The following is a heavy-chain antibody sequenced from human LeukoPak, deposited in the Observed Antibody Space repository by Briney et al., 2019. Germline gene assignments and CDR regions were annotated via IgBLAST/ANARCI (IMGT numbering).Heavy chain of an antibody. V-gene: IGHV3-23*01. Sequence: PGGSLRLSCAASGFTFSSYAMSWVRLAPGKGLEWVSTISGSGDTTYYADSVRGRFTISRDNSKNTLYLRMDSLRAENTAIYYCARTPQRYCSSTTCYPDYWGQGTLVTVSS. D-gene: IGHD2-2*01. J-gene: IGHJ4*02. CDR3: ARTPQRYCSSTTCYPDY. CDR2: ISGSGDTT. CDR1: GFTFSSYA.